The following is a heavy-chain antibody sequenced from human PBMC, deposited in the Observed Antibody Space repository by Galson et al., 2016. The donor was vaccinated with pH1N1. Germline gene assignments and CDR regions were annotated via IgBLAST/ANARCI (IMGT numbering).Heavy chain of an antibody. J-gene: IGHJ2*01. Sequence: LRLSCAASGFTFSAYWLTWVRQAPGKGLEWVANINRDGSVRKYVDSVKGRFTFSRDNVENSLSLHMNSLRAEDTAVYFCARGGDGDYNLYFDLWGRGALVTVSS. D-gene: IGHD4-17*01. CDR2: INRDGSVR. V-gene: IGHV3-7*01. CDR1: GFTFSAYW. CDR3: ARGGDGDYNLYFDL.